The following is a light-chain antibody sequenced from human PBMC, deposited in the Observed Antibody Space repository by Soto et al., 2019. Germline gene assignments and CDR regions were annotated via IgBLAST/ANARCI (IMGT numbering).Light chain of an antibody. CDR2: DAS. V-gene: IGKV3-11*01. J-gene: IGKJ4*01. Sequence: LTQSPATLSLSPGERATLSCRASQSVSSYLAWYQQKPGQAPRLLIYDASNRATGIPARFSGSGSGTDFTLTISSLEPEDFAVYYCQQRSNWPFLTFGGGTKVEIK. CDR3: QQRSNWPFLT. CDR1: QSVSSY.